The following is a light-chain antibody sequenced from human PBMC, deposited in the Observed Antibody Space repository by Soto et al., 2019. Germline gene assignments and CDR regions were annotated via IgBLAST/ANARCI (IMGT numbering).Light chain of an antibody. CDR1: ALSKQY. CDR2: KDT. Sequence: SYELTQPPSVSVSPGQTARITCSGDALSKQYAYWYQHHPGRAPVLVIYKDTERPSGIPERFSGSSSGTTVSLTITGVQAEDEADYFCQSADSSGASYVFGTGTKLTVL. J-gene: IGLJ1*01. V-gene: IGLV3-25*02. CDR3: QSADSSGASYV.